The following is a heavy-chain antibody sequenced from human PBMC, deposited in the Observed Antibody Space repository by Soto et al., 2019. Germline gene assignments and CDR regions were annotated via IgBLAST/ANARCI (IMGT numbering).Heavy chain of an antibody. V-gene: IGHV4-4*02. CDR1: GGSISSSNW. Sequence: QLQLQESGPGLVRPSGTLSLTCAVSGGSISSSNWWNWVRQPPGKGLEWIGEIYHTGRTNYNPSLERRVAISVDKSTNQFSLRLTSVTAADTAVYYCARVPSYYDSSGYRDWGQGTLVSVSS. CDR3: ARVPSYYDSSGYRD. D-gene: IGHD3-22*01. J-gene: IGHJ1*01. CDR2: IYHTGRT.